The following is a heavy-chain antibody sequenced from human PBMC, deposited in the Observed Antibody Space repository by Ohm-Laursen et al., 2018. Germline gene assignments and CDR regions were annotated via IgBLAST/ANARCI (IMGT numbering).Heavy chain of an antibody. Sequence: SLRLSCAASGFSFSADWMYWVRQAPGKGLEWVANIKQDGSEKYYVDSVKGRFTISRDNAKNSLYLQMNSLRAEDTAVYYCARDRYYDFWSGSKVLDYWGQGTLVTVSS. CDR1: GFSFSADW. CDR3: ARDRYYDFWSGSKVLDY. D-gene: IGHD3-3*01. V-gene: IGHV3-7*03. CDR2: IKQDGSEK. J-gene: IGHJ4*02.